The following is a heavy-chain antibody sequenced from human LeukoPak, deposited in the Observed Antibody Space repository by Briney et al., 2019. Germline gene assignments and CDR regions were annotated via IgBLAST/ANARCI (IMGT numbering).Heavy chain of an antibody. Sequence: GRSLRLSCAASGFTFSSYATHWVRQAPGKGLEWVAVISYDGSNKYYADSVKGRFTISRDNSKNTLYLQMNSLRAEDTAVYYCAREWELTEFDYWGQGTLVTVSS. D-gene: IGHD1-26*01. J-gene: IGHJ4*02. CDR3: AREWELTEFDY. V-gene: IGHV3-30-3*01. CDR1: GFTFSSYA. CDR2: ISYDGSNK.